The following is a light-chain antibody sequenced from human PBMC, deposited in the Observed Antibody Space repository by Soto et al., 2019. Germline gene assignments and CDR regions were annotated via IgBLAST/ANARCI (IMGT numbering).Light chain of an antibody. CDR2: AAS. Sequence: DIQMTQSPSSLSASVGDRVTITCQASQSISNYLNWYQRKPGKAPEFLIYAASSLQSGVPSRFSGSGSGTEFTLTISSLQPEDFATYYCQQSYSTPLTFGGGTKVEMK. J-gene: IGKJ4*01. CDR3: QQSYSTPLT. CDR1: QSISNY. V-gene: IGKV1-39*01.